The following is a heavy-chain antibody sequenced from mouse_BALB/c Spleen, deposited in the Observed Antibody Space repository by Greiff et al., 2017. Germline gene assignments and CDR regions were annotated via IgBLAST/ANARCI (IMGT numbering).Heavy chain of an antibody. V-gene: IGHV7-1*02. D-gene: IGHD2-1*01. CDR3: ARDAWDDNYPFAY. CDR1: GFTFSDFY. J-gene: IGHJ3*01. Sequence: EVKVVESGGGLVQPGGSLRLSCATSGFTFSDFYMEWVRQPPGKRLEWIAASRNKANDYTTEYSASVKGRFIVSRDTSQSILYLQMNALRAEDTAIYFCARDAWDDNYPFAYWGQGTLVTVSA. CDR2: SRNKANDYTT.